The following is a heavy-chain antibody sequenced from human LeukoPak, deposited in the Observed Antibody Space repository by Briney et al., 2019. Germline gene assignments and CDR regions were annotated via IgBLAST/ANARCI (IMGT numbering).Heavy chain of an antibody. CDR3: ARVGMTTVTSFDY. CDR1: GVSISSGDYC. J-gene: IGHJ4*02. Sequence: SQTLSLTCTVSGVSISSGDYCWSWIRQPPGQGLEWTGYIYYSGSTYYNPSLKSRVTISVDTSKNQFSLKLSSVTAADTAVYYCARVGMTTVTSFDYWGQGTLVTVSS. V-gene: IGHV4-30-4*01. D-gene: IGHD4-17*01. CDR2: IYYSGST.